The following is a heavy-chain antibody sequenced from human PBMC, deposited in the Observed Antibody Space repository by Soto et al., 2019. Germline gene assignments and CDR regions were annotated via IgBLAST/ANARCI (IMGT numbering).Heavy chain of an antibody. CDR1: GFSLTRNGVG. CDR2: IFGDDDK. D-gene: IGHD2-8*01. J-gene: IGHJ4*02. V-gene: IGHV2-5*02. Sequence: QITLKESGPTLVSPTQTLTLTCTSSGFSLTRNGVGVGWIRQPPGKALEWLALIFGDDDKRYSPSLRNTLTITKDTSKNQVVLTRIAMDHEDAATYSLAHRGMYFSFGSWGQGTLVTVSS. CDR3: AHRGMYFSFGS.